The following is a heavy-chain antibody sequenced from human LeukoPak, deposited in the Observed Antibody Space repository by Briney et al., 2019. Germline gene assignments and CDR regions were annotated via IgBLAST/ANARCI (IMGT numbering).Heavy chain of an antibody. CDR2: ISYDGSNK. D-gene: IGHD2-21*02. J-gene: IGHJ4*02. CDR3: ARGENGDCDYYFDY. V-gene: IGHV3-30-3*01. CDR1: GFTFSSYA. Sequence: GGSLRLSCAASGFTFSSYAMHWVRQAPGKGLEWVAVISYDGSNKYYADSVKGRFTISRDNSKNTLYLQMNSLRAEDTAVYYCARGENGDCDYYFDYWGQGTLVTVSS.